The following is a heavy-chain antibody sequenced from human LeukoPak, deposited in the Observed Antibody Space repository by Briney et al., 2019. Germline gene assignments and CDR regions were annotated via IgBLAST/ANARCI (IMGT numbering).Heavy chain of an antibody. D-gene: IGHD6-13*01. CDR3: AKVDSSSWYRRRFDY. J-gene: IGHJ4*02. CDR1: GFTFSSYA. CDR2: ISGSGGST. V-gene: IGHV3-23*01. Sequence: SGGSLRLSCAASGFTFSSYAMSWVRQAPGKGLEWVSAISGSGGSTYYADSVKGRFTISRDNSKNTLYLQMNSLRAEDTAVYYCAKVDSSSWYRRRFDYWGQGTLVTVSS.